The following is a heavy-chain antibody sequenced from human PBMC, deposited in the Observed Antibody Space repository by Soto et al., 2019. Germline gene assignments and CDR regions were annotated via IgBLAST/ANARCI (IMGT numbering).Heavy chain of an antibody. CDR2: IKSKTDGGTT. Sequence: GGSLRLSCAASGFTFSNAWMNWVRQAPGKGLEWVGRIKSKTDGGTTDYAAPVKGRFTISRDDSKNTLYLQMNSLKTEDTAVYYCTTDLGGGDDNWFDPWGQGTLVTVSS. CDR3: TTDLGGGDDNWFDP. CDR1: GFTFSNAW. D-gene: IGHD2-21*02. J-gene: IGHJ5*02. V-gene: IGHV3-15*07.